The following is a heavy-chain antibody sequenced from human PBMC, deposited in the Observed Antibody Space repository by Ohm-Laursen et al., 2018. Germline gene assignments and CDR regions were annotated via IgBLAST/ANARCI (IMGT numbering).Heavy chain of an antibody. Sequence: ASVKVSCKASGYTFTGYYMHWVRQAPGQGLEWMGWINPNSGGTNYAQKFQGRVTMTRDTSISTAYMELSSLRSEDTAVYYCARDRYYYDSSGYYAPYYFDYWGQGTLVTVSS. D-gene: IGHD3-22*01. CDR1: GYTFTGYY. CDR3: ARDRYYYDSSGYYAPYYFDY. CDR2: INPNSGGT. V-gene: IGHV1-2*02. J-gene: IGHJ4*02.